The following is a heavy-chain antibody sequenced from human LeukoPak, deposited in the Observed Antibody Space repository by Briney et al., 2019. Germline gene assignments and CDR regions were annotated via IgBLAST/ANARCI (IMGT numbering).Heavy chain of an antibody. J-gene: IGHJ1*01. V-gene: IGHV3-23*01. Sequence: GGSPRLSCAASGFTFSSYAVSWVRRAPGKGLEWVSAIRGSGDDTYYADSVKGRFTISRDNSKNTLYLQMNSLRAEDTAVYYCAKAHDDWNYVYFRHWGQGTLVTVSS. D-gene: IGHD1-7*01. CDR1: GFTFSSYA. CDR3: AKAHDDWNYVYFRH. CDR2: IRGSGDDT.